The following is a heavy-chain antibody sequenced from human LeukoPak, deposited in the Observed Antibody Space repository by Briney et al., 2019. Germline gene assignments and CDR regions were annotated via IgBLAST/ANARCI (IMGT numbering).Heavy chain of an antibody. V-gene: IGHV1-69*13. CDR1: GGTFSSYA. CDR2: IIPIFGTA. CDR3: ARSYDSSGYYQNFDY. J-gene: IGHJ4*02. D-gene: IGHD3-22*01. Sequence: SVKVSCKASGGTFSSYAISWVRQAPGQGLEWMGGIIPIFGTANYAQKFQGRVTITADESTSTAYMELSSLRSEDTAVYYCARSYDSSGYYQNFDYWGQGTLVTVSS.